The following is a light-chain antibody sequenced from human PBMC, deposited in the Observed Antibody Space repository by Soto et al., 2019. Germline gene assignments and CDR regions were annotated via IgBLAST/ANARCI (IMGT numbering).Light chain of an antibody. J-gene: IGKJ4*01. CDR2: DAS. Sequence: EIVLTQSPGTLSLSPVEIATLPCRASQSVGRSYLTWFQHKPDQAPRLIIYDASNRATGVPDRFSGSGSGTDFTLSVTRLEPEDFAVYYCHQYAVSPLTFGGGTKVDIK. CDR3: HQYAVSPLT. CDR1: QSVGRSY. V-gene: IGKV3-20*01.